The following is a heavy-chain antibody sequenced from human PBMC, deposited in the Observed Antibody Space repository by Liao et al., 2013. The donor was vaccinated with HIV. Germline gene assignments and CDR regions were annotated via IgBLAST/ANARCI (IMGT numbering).Heavy chain of an antibody. Sequence: QLQLQESGPGLVKPSETLSLICNVSGDSITRSGYYWGWIRQPPGKGLEWIGSIYYSGRIYYNPSLKSRVTISLDTSKKQFSLKLSSMTAADTAVYYCAGVPYSQGWYINAFDIWGQGTTVTVSS. CDR1: GDSITRSGYY. D-gene: IGHD2-15*01. J-gene: IGHJ3*02. CDR2: IYYSGRI. V-gene: IGHV4-39*07. CDR3: AGVPYSQGWYINAFDI.